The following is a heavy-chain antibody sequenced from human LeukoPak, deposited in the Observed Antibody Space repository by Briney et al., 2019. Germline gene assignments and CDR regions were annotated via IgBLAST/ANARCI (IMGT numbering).Heavy chain of an antibody. CDR1: GFTFSTYA. D-gene: IGHD3-22*01. Sequence: GGALRLSCAASGFTFSTYAMSWVRQAPGKGLEWVSLIGGSDGRTRYADSVKGRFTISRDNSKNTLYLEMNSLRAEDTAVYYCAKDSSSYDWGYMDVWGKGTTVTIS. CDR3: AKDSSSYDWGYMDV. J-gene: IGHJ6*03. V-gene: IGHV3-23*01. CDR2: IGGSDGRT.